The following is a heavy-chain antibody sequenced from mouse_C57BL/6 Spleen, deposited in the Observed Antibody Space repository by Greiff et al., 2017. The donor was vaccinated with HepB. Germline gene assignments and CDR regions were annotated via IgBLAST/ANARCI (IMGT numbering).Heavy chain of an antibody. Sequence: EVKLQESGGGLVKPGGSLKLSCAASGFTFSSYAMSWVRQTPEKRLEWVATISDGGSYTYYPDNVKGRFTISRDNAKNNLYLQMSHLKSEDTAMYYCARATMVTTDYAMDYWGQGTSVTVSS. CDR2: ISDGGSYT. J-gene: IGHJ4*01. CDR3: ARATMVTTDYAMDY. V-gene: IGHV5-4*03. D-gene: IGHD2-2*01. CDR1: GFTFSSYA.